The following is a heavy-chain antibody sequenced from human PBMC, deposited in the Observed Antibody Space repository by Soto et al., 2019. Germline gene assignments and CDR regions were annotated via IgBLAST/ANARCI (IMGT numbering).Heavy chain of an antibody. CDR1: GYTFTSYG. J-gene: IGHJ4*02. CDR3: DLQVSRSKDFGDHQIDY. D-gene: IGHD4-17*01. CDR2: ISAYNGNT. Sequence: QVQLVQSGAQVKKPGASVKVSCKASGYTFTSYGISWVRQAPGQGLEWMGWISAYNGNTNYAQKLKGRVTMTTDKSMSEAYREIRSMVSDDAAGYYCDLQVSRSKDFGDHQIDYCGQGTLVTVSS. V-gene: IGHV1-18*01.